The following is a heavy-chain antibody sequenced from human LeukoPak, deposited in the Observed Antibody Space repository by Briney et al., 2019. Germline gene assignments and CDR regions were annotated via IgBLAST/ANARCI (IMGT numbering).Heavy chain of an antibody. Sequence: GGSLRLSCAASGFTFSSYWVSWVRQAPGKGLEWVANIKQDGSEKYYVDSVKGRFTISRDNAKNSLYLQMNSLRAEDTAVYYCARAYSYGDGMDVWGQGTTVTVSS. V-gene: IGHV3-7*01. D-gene: IGHD5-18*01. CDR1: GFTFSSYW. CDR3: ARAYSYGDGMDV. CDR2: IKQDGSEK. J-gene: IGHJ6*02.